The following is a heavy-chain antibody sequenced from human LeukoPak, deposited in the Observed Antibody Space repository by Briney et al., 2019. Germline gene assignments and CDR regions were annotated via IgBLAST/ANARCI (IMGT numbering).Heavy chain of an antibody. D-gene: IGHD3-10*01. J-gene: IGHJ6*03. CDR2: IYYSGIT. V-gene: IGHV4-39*01. CDR1: GGSISTSDRY. CDR3: ARHQEAMVRGVLYYMDV. Sequence: SETLSLTCTVSGGSISTSDRYWGWIRQPPGKGLEWIGSIYYSGITYRNPSLKSRVTISVDTSKNQFSLRLSSVTAADTAVYYCARHQEAMVRGVLYYMDVWGKGTAVTISS.